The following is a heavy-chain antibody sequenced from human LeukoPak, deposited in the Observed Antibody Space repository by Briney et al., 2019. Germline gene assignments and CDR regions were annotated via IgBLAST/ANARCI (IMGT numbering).Heavy chain of an antibody. Sequence: SETLSLTCTVSGGSISSGDYYWSWIRQPPGKGLEWIGYIYYSGSTYYNPSLKSRVTISVDTSKNQFSLKLSSVTAAGTAVYYCASGPGYSSSWYAWFDPWGQGTLVTVSS. CDR2: IYYSGST. V-gene: IGHV4-30-4*02. D-gene: IGHD6-13*01. CDR3: ASGPGYSSSWYAWFDP. CDR1: GGSISSGDYY. J-gene: IGHJ5*02.